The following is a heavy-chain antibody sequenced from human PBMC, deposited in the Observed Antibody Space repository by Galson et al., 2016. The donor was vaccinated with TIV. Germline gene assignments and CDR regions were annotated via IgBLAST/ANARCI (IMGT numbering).Heavy chain of an antibody. V-gene: IGHV1-69*13. D-gene: IGHD5-18*01. CDR3: AKDRNTAMDTSHQYYGMDV. CDR2: FIPPFVTP. CDR1: GDTFLSYP. Sequence: SVKVSCKASGDTFLSYPFNWVRQAPGQGLEWMGGFIPPFVTPNYAQKFQGRVAITADEATRTVHMELSSLRSEDTAVYYCAKDRNTAMDTSHQYYGMDVLGQRTPVTVSS. J-gene: IGHJ6*02.